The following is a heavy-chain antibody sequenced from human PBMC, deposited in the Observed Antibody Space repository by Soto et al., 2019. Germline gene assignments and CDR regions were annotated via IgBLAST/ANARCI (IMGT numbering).Heavy chain of an antibody. CDR3: ARDPHTMVRGVIGPFGY. J-gene: IGHJ4*02. V-gene: IGHV3-66*01. Sequence: GGSLRLSCAASGFTVSSNYMSWVRQAPGKGLEWVSVIYSGGSTYYADSVKGRFTISRDNSKNTLYLQMNSLRAEDTAVYYCARDPHTMVRGVIGPFGYWGQGTLVTVSS. D-gene: IGHD3-10*01. CDR1: GFTVSSNY. CDR2: IYSGGST.